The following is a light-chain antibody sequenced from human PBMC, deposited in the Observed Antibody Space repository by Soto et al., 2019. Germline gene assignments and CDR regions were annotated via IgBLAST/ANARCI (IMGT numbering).Light chain of an antibody. CDR2: GVT. CDR1: SDNY. CDR3: SSYTSSRTLL. V-gene: IGLV2-14*01. J-gene: IGLJ1*01. Sequence: QSALTQPASVSGSPGQSITISCTGTSDNYVSWYQQPPCKDPKLMIYGVTNRPSGVSDRFSGSKSGNTASLTISGFQTEDEADYYCSSYTSSRTLLFGAGTKLTVL.